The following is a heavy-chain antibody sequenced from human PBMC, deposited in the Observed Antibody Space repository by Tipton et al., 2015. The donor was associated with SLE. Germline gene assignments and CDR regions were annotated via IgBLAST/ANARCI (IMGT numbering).Heavy chain of an antibody. D-gene: IGHD3-10*01. CDR1: IGSISSYY. CDR2: IYYSGST. CDR3: AREYGRGQEAAFDL. Sequence: TLSLTCTVSIGSISSYYWSWIRQPPGKGLEWIGYIYYSGSTTYNPSLKSRVTISVDTSNNQFSLKLSSVAAADTAIYYCAREYGRGQEAAFDLWGQGTILIVSS. V-gene: IGHV4-59*01. J-gene: IGHJ3*01.